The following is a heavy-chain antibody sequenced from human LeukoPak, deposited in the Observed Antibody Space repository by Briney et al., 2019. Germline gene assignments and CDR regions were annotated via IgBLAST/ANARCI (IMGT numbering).Heavy chain of an antibody. Sequence: GGSLRLSCAASGFTFSSYAMSWVRQAPGKGLEWVSAISGSGGSTYYADSVKGRFTISRDNSKNTLYLQMNSLRAEDTAVYYCAKDLRCKKGSCYSTTYYFDYWGQGTLVTVCS. V-gene: IGHV3-23*01. CDR3: AKDLRCKKGSCYSTTYYFDY. D-gene: IGHD2-15*01. CDR1: GFTFSSYA. J-gene: IGHJ4*02. CDR2: ISGSGGST.